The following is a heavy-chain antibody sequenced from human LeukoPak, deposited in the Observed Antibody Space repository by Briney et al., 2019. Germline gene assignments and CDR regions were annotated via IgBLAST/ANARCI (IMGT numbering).Heavy chain of an antibody. CDR1: GFTFSSYE. CDR2: ISSSGSTI. J-gene: IGHJ6*04. CDR3: AELGITMNGGV. D-gene: IGHD3-10*02. Sequence: PGGSLRLSCAASGFTFSSYEMNWVRQAPGKGLEGVSYISSSGSTIYYADSVKGRFTISRDNAKNSLYLQMNSLRAEDTAVYYCAELGITMNGGVWGKGTTVTISS. V-gene: IGHV3-48*03.